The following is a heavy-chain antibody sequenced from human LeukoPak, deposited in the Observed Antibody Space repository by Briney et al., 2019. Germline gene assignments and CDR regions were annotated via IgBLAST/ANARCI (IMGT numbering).Heavy chain of an antibody. CDR3: ARSGYSSSWYLDY. D-gene: IGHD6-13*01. CDR1: GYSFTSYW. J-gene: IGHJ4*02. Sequence: GESLKISCKGSGYSFTSYWIGWVCQMPGKGLEWMGIIYPGDSDTRYSPSFQGQVTISADKSISTAYLQWSSLKASDTAMYNCARSGYSSSWYLDYWGQGTLVTVSS. V-gene: IGHV5-51*01. CDR2: IYPGDSDT.